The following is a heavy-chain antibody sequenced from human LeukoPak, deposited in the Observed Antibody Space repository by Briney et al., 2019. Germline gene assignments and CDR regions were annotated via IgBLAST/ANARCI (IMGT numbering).Heavy chain of an antibody. J-gene: IGHJ4*02. CDR2: INPSGGST. D-gene: IGHD4-17*01. CDR1: GYTFTSYY. Sequence: GASVKVSCKASGYTFTSYYMRWVRQAPGQGLEWMGIINPSGGSTSYAQKFQGRVTMTRDTSTSTVYMELSSLRSEDTAVYYCARDRADYGDYSKTKPLDYWGQGTLVTVSS. CDR3: ARDRADYGDYSKTKPLDY. V-gene: IGHV1-46*01.